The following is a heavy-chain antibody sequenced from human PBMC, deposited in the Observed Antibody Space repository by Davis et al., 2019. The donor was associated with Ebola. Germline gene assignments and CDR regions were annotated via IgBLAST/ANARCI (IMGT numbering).Heavy chain of an antibody. Sequence: PGGSLRPSCAASGFTFSTYAMSWVRQAPGKGLEWVSCIDGGGTYTNYGDSMRGRFTVSRDNAKKSMFLQMTSLRGEDTALYYCARSSGNNWNGGRPNWFDPWGQGTLVSVSS. CDR1: GFTFSTYA. CDR3: ARSSGNNWNGGRPNWFDP. V-gene: IGHV3-23*03. CDR2: IDGGGTYT. D-gene: IGHD1-1*01. J-gene: IGHJ5*02.